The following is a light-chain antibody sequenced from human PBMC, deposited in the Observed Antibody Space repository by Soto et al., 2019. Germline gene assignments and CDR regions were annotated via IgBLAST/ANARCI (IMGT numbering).Light chain of an antibody. J-gene: IGLJ3*02. V-gene: IGLV2-11*01. CDR1: SSDVGGYNY. CDR2: DVS. Sequence: QSVLTQPRSVSGSPGQSVTISCTGTSSDVGGYNYVSWYQQHPGKAPKLMIYDVSKRPSGVPDRFSGSKSGNTASLTISGLQAEDEADYYCCSYAGSYPWVFGGWTKVTVL. CDR3: CSYAGSYPWV.